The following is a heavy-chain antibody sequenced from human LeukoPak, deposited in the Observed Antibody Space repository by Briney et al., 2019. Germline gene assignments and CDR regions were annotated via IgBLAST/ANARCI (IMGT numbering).Heavy chain of an antibody. J-gene: IGHJ6*03. CDR3: ARDGSGFYLYNYMDV. CDR2: ISTVSTYA. V-gene: IGHV3-21*06. CDR1: GFTFTDYS. D-gene: IGHD6-25*01. Sequence: GGSLRLSCAPSGFTFTDYSMNWVRQAPGKGLEWVASISTVSTYAFYADSVKGRFSISRDNVRNLLYLQMSSLGAEDTAVYYCARDGSGFYLYNYMDVWGKGTTVTVSS.